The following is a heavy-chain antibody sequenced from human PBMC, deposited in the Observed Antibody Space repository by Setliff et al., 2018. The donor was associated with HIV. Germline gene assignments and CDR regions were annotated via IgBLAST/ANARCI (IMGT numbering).Heavy chain of an antibody. D-gene: IGHD3-3*01. V-gene: IGHV4-39*01. Sequence: LSLTCNVSDGSISSSSYYWAWIRQPPGKGLEWIGTIYYVGNTYYRPSLKSRVTVSIDTSKNQFSLSLNSVTAADTAVYYCARQSGYTRGWDIFGLVAGSFDIWGQGTMVTVSS. J-gene: IGHJ3*02. CDR2: IYYVGNT. CDR1: DGSISSSSYY. CDR3: ARQSGYTRGWDIFGLVAGSFDI.